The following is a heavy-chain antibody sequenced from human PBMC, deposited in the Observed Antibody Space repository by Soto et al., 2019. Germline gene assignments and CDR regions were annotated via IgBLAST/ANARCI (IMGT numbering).Heavy chain of an antibody. J-gene: IGHJ4*02. Sequence: QVQLVESGGGVVQPGRSLRLSCAASGFTFRSYVMHWLRQTPGKGLEWVAVIWYHGTGQYYGDSVKGRFTISRDNSKNTRYLQMNSLRAEDTAFYYGAIEDGGESWRFTFDHWCQGTLVTVSS. CDR1: GFTFRSYV. CDR3: AIEDGGESWRFTFDH. V-gene: IGHV3-33*01. CDR2: IWYHGTGQ. D-gene: IGHD3-16*01.